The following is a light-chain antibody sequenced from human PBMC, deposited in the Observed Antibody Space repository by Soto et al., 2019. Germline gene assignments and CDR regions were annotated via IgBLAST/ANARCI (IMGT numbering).Light chain of an antibody. CDR1: SSNIGSNY. CDR3: AAWDDSLSGPRVV. CDR2: RNN. Sequence: QSVLTQPPSASRTPGQRVTISCSGSSSNIGSNYVYWYQQLPGTAPKLLIYRNNQRPSGVPDRFSGSKSGTSASLAISGLRSEDEADYYCAAWDDSLSGPRVVFGGGTKLTVL. V-gene: IGLV1-47*01. J-gene: IGLJ2*01.